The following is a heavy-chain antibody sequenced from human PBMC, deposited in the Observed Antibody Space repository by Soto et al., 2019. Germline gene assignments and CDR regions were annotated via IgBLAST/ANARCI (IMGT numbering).Heavy chain of an antibody. CDR1: GGSISSGGYY. Sequence: SETLSLTCTVSGGSISSGGYYWSWIRQHPGKGLEWIGYIYYSGSTYYNPSLKSRVTISVDTSKNQFSLKLSSVTAADTAVYYCARWPQLEPRFDYWGQRTLVTVSS. J-gene: IGHJ4*02. D-gene: IGHD1-1*01. CDR3: ARWPQLEPRFDY. V-gene: IGHV4-31*03. CDR2: IYYSGST.